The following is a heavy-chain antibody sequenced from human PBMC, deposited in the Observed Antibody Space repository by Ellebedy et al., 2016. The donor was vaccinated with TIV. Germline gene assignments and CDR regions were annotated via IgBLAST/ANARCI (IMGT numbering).Heavy chain of an antibody. CDR3: VVGYGWLIDY. J-gene: IGHJ4*02. CDR1: GDSISSLY. CDR2: IHYSEST. V-gene: IGHV4-59*11. D-gene: IGHD5-12*01. Sequence: SETLSLXXSVSGDSISSLYCAWIRQPPGKGLEWIGIIHYSESTNYNPSLKSRLTISLDTSRNQFSLKLPSVTAADTAVYHCVVGYGWLIDYWGQGNLVTVSS.